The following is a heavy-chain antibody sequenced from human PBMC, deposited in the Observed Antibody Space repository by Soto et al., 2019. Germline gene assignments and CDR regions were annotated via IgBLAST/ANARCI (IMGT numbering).Heavy chain of an antibody. D-gene: IGHD2-15*01. Sequence: PGGSLRLSCAASGFTFSSYWMHWVRQAPGKGLVWVSRINSDGSSTSYADSVKGRFTISRDNAKNTLYLQMNSLRAEDTAVYYCARDHLGCSGGSCYLDAFDIWGQGTMVTVSS. V-gene: IGHV3-74*01. CDR1: GFTFSSYW. CDR2: INSDGSST. CDR3: ARDHLGCSGGSCYLDAFDI. J-gene: IGHJ3*02.